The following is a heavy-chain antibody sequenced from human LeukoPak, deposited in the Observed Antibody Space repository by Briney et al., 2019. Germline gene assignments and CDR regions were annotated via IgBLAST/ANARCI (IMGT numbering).Heavy chain of an antibody. CDR2: ISSSSSYI. CDR1: GFTFSSYS. D-gene: IGHD2-2*01. CDR3: ARVLLGSTTPMDV. J-gene: IGHJ6*03. Sequence: PGGSLRLSCAASGFTFSSYSMNWVRQAPGKGLEWVSSISSSSSYIYYADSVKGRFTISRDNAKNSLYLQMNSLRAGDTAVYYCARVLLGSTTPMDVWGKGTTVTVSS. V-gene: IGHV3-21*01.